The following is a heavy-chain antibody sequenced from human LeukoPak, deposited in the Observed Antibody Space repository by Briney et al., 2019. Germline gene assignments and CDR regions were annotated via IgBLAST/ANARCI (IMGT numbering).Heavy chain of an antibody. Sequence: QPGGSLRLSCAASGFTFSSYGMHWVRQAPGKGLEWVAFIRYDGSNKYYADSVKGRFTISRDNSKNTLYLQMNSLRAEDTAVYYCATDRIVVVPAASDAFDIWGQGTMVTVSS. V-gene: IGHV3-30*02. CDR3: ATDRIVVVPAASDAFDI. CDR1: GFTFSSYG. D-gene: IGHD2-2*01. J-gene: IGHJ3*02. CDR2: IRYDGSNK.